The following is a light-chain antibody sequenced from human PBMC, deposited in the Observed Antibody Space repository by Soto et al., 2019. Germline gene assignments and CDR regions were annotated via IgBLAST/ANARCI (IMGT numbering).Light chain of an antibody. CDR2: EVS. Sequence: QSALTQPASVSGSPGQSITISCTGTSSDVGGYNFVSWYQQHPGKAPKLMIYEVSYRPSGVSNRFSASKSGNTASLTISGLQAEDEADYYCSSYTTSSTQVFGTGTKVTVL. CDR1: SSDVGGYNF. J-gene: IGLJ1*01. CDR3: SSYTTSSTQV. V-gene: IGLV2-14*01.